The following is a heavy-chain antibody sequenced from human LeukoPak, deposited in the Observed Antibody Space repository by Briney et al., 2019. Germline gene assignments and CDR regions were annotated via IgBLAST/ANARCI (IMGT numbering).Heavy chain of an antibody. CDR1: GGSISSYY. V-gene: IGHV4-59*01. J-gene: IGHJ4*02. CDR3: ARDHSYGDYYDY. D-gene: IGHD4-17*01. CDR2: IYYSGST. Sequence: SETLSLTCTVSGGSISSYYWSWIRQPRGKGLEWIGYIYYSGSTNYNPSLKSRVTISVDTSKNQFSLKLSSVTAADTAVYYCARDHSYGDYYDYWGQGTLVTVSS.